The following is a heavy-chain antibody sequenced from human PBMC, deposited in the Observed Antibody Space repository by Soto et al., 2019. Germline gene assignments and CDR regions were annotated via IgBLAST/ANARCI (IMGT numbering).Heavy chain of an antibody. D-gene: IGHD3-3*01. J-gene: IGHJ4*02. CDR1: GFTFNEYF. CDR2: SKGKPNEYTT. V-gene: IGHV3-72*01. CDR3: TRDNCVSYDY. Sequence: EVQLVESGGGLVQPGGSLRLSCAASGFTFNEYFMDWVRQTPGKGLEWVSRSKGKPNEYTTHYAASVKGRFTMSRVESKISLYLQMHSLKTEDTAISCCTRDNCVSYDYWGQGALFTFSS.